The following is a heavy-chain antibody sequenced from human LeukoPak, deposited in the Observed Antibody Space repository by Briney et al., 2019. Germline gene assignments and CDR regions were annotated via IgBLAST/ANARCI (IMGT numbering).Heavy chain of an antibody. CDR3: ARFWDYYGMDV. CDR2: ISYDDNYK. V-gene: IGHV3-30*03. D-gene: IGHD3-16*01. Sequence: GGSLRLSCTASGFIFSNSGMHWVRQAPGKGLEWVAVISYDDNYKYYVDSVKGRFTISRDNSKNKLSLQMNSLRPEDSAIYYCARFWDYYGMDVWGRGTTVIVSS. J-gene: IGHJ6*02. CDR1: GFIFSNSG.